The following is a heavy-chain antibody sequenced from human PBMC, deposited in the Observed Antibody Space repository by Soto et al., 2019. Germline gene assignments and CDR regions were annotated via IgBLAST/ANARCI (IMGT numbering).Heavy chain of an antibody. V-gene: IGHV4-4*07. J-gene: IGHJ4*02. CDR2: IYTSGNT. Sequence: QVQLQESGPGLVKPLETLSLTCTVSGGSISSYHWSWIWQSAGKGLEWIGRIYTSGNTHYNPSLKSRVTVSIDTSKNQFFLTVNSVTAADSAVYYCARESGDNWDYEAYWGQGTPVTVSS. CDR3: ARESGDNWDYEAY. CDR1: GGSISSYH. D-gene: IGHD1-7*01.